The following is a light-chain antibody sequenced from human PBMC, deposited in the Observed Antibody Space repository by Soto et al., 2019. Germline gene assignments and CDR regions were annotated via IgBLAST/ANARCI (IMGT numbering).Light chain of an antibody. CDR2: DVS. V-gene: IGLV2-11*01. J-gene: IGLJ3*02. CDR1: SSDVGGYNY. Sequence: ALTQPRSVSGSPGQSVTISCTGTSSDVGGYNYVSWYQQHPGKAPKLMIYDVSKRPSGVPDRFSGSKSGNTASLTISGLQAEDEADYYCCSYAGSYTWVFGGGTKVTVL. CDR3: CSYAGSYTWV.